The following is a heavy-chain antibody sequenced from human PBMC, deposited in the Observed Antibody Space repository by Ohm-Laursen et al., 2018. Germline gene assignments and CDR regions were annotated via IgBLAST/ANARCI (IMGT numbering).Heavy chain of an antibody. CDR3: ARDPTYYYDSSGSLYGMDV. D-gene: IGHD3-22*01. V-gene: IGHV3-66*01. J-gene: IGHJ6*02. CDR2: IYSGGST. CDR1: GFTVSSNY. Sequence: GSLRLSCSASGFTVSSNYMSWVRQAPGKGLEWVSVIYSGGSTYYADSVKGRFTISRDNSKNTLYLQMNSLRAEDTAVYYCARDPTYYYDSSGSLYGMDVWGQGTTVTVSS.